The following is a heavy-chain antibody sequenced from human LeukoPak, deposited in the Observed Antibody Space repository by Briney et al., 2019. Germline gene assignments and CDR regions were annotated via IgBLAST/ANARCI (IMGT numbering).Heavy chain of an antibody. Sequence: GGSLRLSCAVSGFTFSRYEMSWIRQAPGKGLEWISYISPSGTTMYYVDPVKGRFIISRDNAKDSLYLQMNSLRVEDTAVYYCARDPRGPDYWGQGTLVTVSS. CDR2: ISPSGTTM. CDR1: GFTFSRYE. J-gene: IGHJ4*02. CDR3: ARDPRGPDY. V-gene: IGHV3-48*03.